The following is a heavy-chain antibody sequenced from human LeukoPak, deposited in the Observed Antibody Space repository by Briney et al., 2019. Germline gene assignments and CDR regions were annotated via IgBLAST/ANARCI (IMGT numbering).Heavy chain of an antibody. J-gene: IGHJ4*02. CDR2: INPNSGGT. D-gene: IGHD2-15*01. V-gene: IGHV1-2*06. CDR3: ARVPPKSLVAAPPDY. CDR1: GYTFTGYY. Sequence: ASVKVSCKASGYTFTGYYINWVRQAPGQGLKWMGRINPNSGGTNYAQKFQGRVTMTRDTSISTAYMELSRLRSDDTAVYYCARVPPKSLVAAPPDYWGQGTLVTVSS.